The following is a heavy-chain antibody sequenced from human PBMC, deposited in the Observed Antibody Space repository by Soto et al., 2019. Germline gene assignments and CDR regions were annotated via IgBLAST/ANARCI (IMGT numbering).Heavy chain of an antibody. CDR3: AKDIEEYSGGMDV. J-gene: IGHJ6*02. V-gene: IGHV3-9*01. CDR1: GFTFDDYA. D-gene: IGHD6-6*01. CDR2: ISWNSGSI. Sequence: DVQLVESGGGSVQHGRSLRLSCAASGFTFDDYAMHWVRHAPGKGLEWVSGISWNSGSIGYADSVKGLFTISRDNAKNSLYLQMNRLRAEDTALYYCAKDIEEYSGGMDVWGQGTTVTVSS.